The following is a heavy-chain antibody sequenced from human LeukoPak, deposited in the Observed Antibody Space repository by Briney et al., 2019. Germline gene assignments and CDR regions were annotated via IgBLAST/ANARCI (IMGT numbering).Heavy chain of an antibody. D-gene: IGHD3-22*01. CDR3: ARRSRGYYYDSGQYAFDI. Sequence: PGGSLRLSCAASGFIFSDQNMNWVRQAPGKGLEWVANIKQDGSEKYYVDSVKGRFTISRDNAENSLYLQMNSLRAEDTAVYYCARRSRGYYYDSGQYAFDIWGQGTMVTVSS. CDR1: GFIFSDQN. J-gene: IGHJ3*02. V-gene: IGHV3-7*01. CDR2: IKQDGSEK.